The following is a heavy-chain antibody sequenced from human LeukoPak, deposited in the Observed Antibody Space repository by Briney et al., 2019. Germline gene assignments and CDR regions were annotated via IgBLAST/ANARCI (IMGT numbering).Heavy chain of an antibody. J-gene: IGHJ4*02. V-gene: IGHV3-72*01. Sequence: GGSLRLSCATSGXSFSDHYMDWVRQAPGKGLEWVGHIRNKAKDYTTEYAASVEGRFTIPRDDSKNSLYVQMNSLKTEDTAVYYCASVSAGLIEYWGQGAVVIVSS. CDR1: GXSFSDHY. CDR3: ASVSAGLIEY. CDR2: IRNKAKDYTT. D-gene: IGHD3-16*01.